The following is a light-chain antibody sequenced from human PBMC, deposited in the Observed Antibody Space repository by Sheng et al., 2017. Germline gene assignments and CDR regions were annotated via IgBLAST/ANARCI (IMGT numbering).Light chain of an antibody. J-gene: IGLJ1*01. Sequence: SSELTQDPAVSVALGQTVRITCHGDSLRRYYASWYQQQPGQAPVLVLYGDNGRPSRIPDRFSGSNSGNTASLTITGARAEDEADYYCSCRDSYGTGVFGPGTKVTVL. V-gene: IGLV3-19*01. CDR3: SCRDSYGTGV. CDR1: SLRRYY. CDR2: GDN.